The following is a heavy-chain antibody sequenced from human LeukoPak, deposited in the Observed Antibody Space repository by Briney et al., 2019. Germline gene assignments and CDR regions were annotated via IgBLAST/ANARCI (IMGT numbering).Heavy chain of an antibody. Sequence: PSETLSLTCAVYGGSLNGHYWSWIRQTPGMGLEWIGEGSDSGGTKFNPSLQSRVTISADTSKNQFSLKLSSVTAADTAVYYCAKNGQTGFSFDPWGQGTLVTVSS. CDR1: GGSLNGHY. CDR3: AKNGQTGFSFDP. CDR2: GSDSGGT. D-gene: IGHD1-14*01. V-gene: IGHV4-34*01. J-gene: IGHJ5*02.